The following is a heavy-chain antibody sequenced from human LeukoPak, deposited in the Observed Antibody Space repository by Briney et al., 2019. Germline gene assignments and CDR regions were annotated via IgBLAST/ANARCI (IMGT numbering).Heavy chain of an antibody. Sequence: PSETLSLTCTVSGGSISSYYWSWIRQPPGKGLEWIGYIYYSGSTNYNPSLKSRVTISVDTSKNQFSLKLSSVTAADTAVYYCARRPYSGSYNWFDPWGQGTLGTVSS. CDR2: IYYSGST. J-gene: IGHJ5*02. CDR1: GGSISSYY. V-gene: IGHV4-59*01. D-gene: IGHD1-26*01. CDR3: ARRPYSGSYNWFDP.